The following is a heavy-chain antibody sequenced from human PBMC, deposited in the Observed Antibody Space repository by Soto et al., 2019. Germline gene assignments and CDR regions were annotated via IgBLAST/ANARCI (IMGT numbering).Heavy chain of an antibody. Sequence: SETLSLTCAVSGYSISSGYYWGWMRQPPGKGLEWIGIIYHSGTTYYNPSLKGRVTISVDTSKKQFSLKLSSVTTADTAVYYCARVRCSSTSCSMHYYYGMDVWGQGTTVTVSS. CDR1: GYSISSGYY. V-gene: IGHV4-38-2*01. CDR3: ARVRCSSTSCSMHYYYGMDV. D-gene: IGHD2-2*01. J-gene: IGHJ6*02. CDR2: IYHSGTT.